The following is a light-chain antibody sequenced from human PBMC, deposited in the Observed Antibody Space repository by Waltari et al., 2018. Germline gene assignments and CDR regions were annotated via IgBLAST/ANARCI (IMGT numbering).Light chain of an antibody. CDR3: QQANSLPPGYT. CDR1: QGFGRW. Sequence: DIQMTQSPSSVSASVGDRVTITCRASQGFGRWLAWYQQKPGKAPRLLIYAASKLESGVTARFSGSGSGTDFTLTISSLQPEDFATYYCQQANSLPPGYTFGQGTKVEIK. CDR2: AAS. J-gene: IGKJ2*01. V-gene: IGKV1-12*01.